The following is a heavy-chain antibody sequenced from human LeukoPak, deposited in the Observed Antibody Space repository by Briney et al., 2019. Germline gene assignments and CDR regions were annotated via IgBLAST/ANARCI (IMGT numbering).Heavy chain of an antibody. CDR3: AREAPADNVADDAFDI. V-gene: IGHV4-59*01. D-gene: IGHD2-2*01. CDR2: IYYSGST. Sequence: SETLSLTCAVYGGSFSSYYWSWIRQPPGKGLEWIGYIYYSGSTNYNPSLKSRVTISVDTSKNQFSLKLSSVTAADTAVYYCAREAPADNVADDAFDIWGQGTMVTVSS. J-gene: IGHJ3*02. CDR1: GGSFSSYY.